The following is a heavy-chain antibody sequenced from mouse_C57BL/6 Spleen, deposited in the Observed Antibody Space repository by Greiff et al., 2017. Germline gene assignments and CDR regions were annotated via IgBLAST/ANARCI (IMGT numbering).Heavy chain of an antibody. V-gene: IGHV1-15*01. D-gene: IGHD1-1*01. CDR2: IDPETGGP. J-gene: IGHJ3*01. CDR3: TRSTGPPWFAY. CDR1: GYTFTDYE. Sequence: QVQLQQSGAELVRPGASVTLSCKASGYTFTDYEMHWVKQTPVHGLEWIGAIDPETGGPAYNQKFKGKAILTADKSSSTAYMELRSLTSEDSAVYYCTRSTGPPWFAYWGQGTLVTVSA.